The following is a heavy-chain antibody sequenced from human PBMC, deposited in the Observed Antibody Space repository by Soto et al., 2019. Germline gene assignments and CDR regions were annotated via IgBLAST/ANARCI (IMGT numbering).Heavy chain of an antibody. Sequence: SETLSLTCTVSGGSMISYYWSWIRQPPGRGLEWIGFIYYAGSTKYNPSLNSRVTISVDKSRNQFSLKLSSVTAADTAVYYCARAHCSVGMSQSVQHWFDLWGKATLV. CDR1: GGSMISYY. J-gene: IGHJ5*02. V-gene: IGHV4-59*12. D-gene: IGHD2-15*01. CDR3: ARAHCSVGMSQSVQHWFDL. CDR2: IYYAGST.